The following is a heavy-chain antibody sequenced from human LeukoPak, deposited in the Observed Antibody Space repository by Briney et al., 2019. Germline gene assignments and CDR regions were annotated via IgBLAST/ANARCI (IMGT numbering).Heavy chain of an antibody. CDR3: ARDGNSGYDRVGDY. CDR2: IKQDGSEK. J-gene: IGHJ4*02. Sequence: GGSLRLSCAGSGFTFSSYAMSWVRQAPGKGLEWVANIKQDGSEKYYVDSVKGRFTISRDNAKNSLYLQMNSLRAEDTAVYYCARDGNSGYDRVGDYWGQGTLVTVSS. V-gene: IGHV3-7*01. D-gene: IGHD5-12*01. CDR1: GFTFSSYA.